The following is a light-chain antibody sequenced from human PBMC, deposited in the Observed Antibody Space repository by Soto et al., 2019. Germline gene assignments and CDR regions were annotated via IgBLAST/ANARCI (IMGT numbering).Light chain of an antibody. Sequence: DIQMTQSPSTLSASVGDRVTITCRASQSISSWLAWYQQKPGQAPKLLIYDASSLESGVPSRFSGSGSGTEFTLTISSLQPDDFAIYYCQQYNSYSKTFGQGTKVEIK. CDR2: DAS. CDR1: QSISSW. CDR3: QQYNSYSKT. V-gene: IGKV1-5*01. J-gene: IGKJ1*01.